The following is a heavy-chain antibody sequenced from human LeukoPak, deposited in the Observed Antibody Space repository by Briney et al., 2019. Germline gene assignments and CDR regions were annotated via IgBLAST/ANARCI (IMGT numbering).Heavy chain of an antibody. CDR2: IESGGST. CDR3: AKDLRSVDYP. J-gene: IGHJ5*02. Sequence: GGSLRLSCAASGFTVSSKYMNWVRQAPGKGLEWVSVIESGGSTYYADSVKGRFTVSRDNFQNTLYLQMNSLRAEDTAVYYCAKDLRSVDYPWGQGTLVTVSS. D-gene: IGHD3-3*01. CDR1: GFTVSSKY. V-gene: IGHV3-53*01.